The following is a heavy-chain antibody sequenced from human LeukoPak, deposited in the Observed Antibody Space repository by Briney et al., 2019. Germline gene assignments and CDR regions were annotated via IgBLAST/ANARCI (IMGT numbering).Heavy chain of an antibody. CDR1: GGPISSTNW. CDR2: ISLTGET. V-gene: IGHV4-4*02. Sequence: SETLSLTCDVSGGPISSTNWWSWVRQPPGQGLEWIGEISLTGETNYNPSLNGRVTMSLDKSRNQLSLKLTSVTAADTAIYYCSRESGAFCPFGYWGQGTLVIV. D-gene: IGHD1-26*01. J-gene: IGHJ4*02. CDR3: SRESGAFCPFGY.